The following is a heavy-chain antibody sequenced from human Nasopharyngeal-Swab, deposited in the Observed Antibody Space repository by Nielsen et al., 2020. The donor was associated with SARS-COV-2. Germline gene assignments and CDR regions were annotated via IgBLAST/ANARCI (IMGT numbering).Heavy chain of an antibody. D-gene: IGHD6-6*01. V-gene: IGHV3-9*01. CDR3: AKTMVYSSSSYYFDY. Sequence: SLKISCAASGFTFDDYAMHWVRQAPGKGLEWVSGISWNSGSIGYADSVKGRFTISRDNAKNSLCLQMNSLRAEDTALYYCAKTMVYSSSSYYFDYWGQGTLVTVSS. CDR1: GFTFDDYA. J-gene: IGHJ4*02. CDR2: ISWNSGSI.